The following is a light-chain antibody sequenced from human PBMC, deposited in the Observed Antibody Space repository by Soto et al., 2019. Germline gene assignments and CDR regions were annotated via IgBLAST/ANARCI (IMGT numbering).Light chain of an antibody. V-gene: IGKV3-15*01. Sequence: EIMMTQSPVTLSVSPGVRDPLSYRARQSVNSNLAWYQQKPGQAPRLLIYGASTRATGIPASFIGNGSGTEFTLTASSLQPEDFAVYYCQQYNNWPLTFGQGTKVDSK. J-gene: IGKJ1*01. CDR1: QSVNSN. CDR2: GAS. CDR3: QQYNNWPLT.